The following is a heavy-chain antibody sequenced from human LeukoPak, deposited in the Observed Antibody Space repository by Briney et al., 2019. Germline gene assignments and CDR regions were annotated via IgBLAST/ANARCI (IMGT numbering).Heavy chain of an antibody. CDR1: GYTFTSYY. Sequence: ASVKVSCKASGYTFTSYYMHWVRRAPGQGLEWMGWINPNSGGTNYAQKFQGRVIMTRDTSISTAYMELSRLRSDDTAVYYCARDLTGTILGYWGQGTLVTVSS. J-gene: IGHJ4*02. V-gene: IGHV1-2*02. D-gene: IGHD1-7*01. CDR2: INPNSGGT. CDR3: ARDLTGTILGY.